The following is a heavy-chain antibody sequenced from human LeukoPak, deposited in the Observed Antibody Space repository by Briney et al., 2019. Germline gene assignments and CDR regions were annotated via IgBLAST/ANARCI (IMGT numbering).Heavy chain of an antibody. J-gene: IGHJ4*02. CDR1: GLTFRLYG. D-gene: IGHD1-26*01. Sequence: PGGSLRLSCAASGLTFRLYGMHWVRQAPGKGLEWVAVILNDGSNQYYADSVKGRFTVSRDNSKNTVFLQVNSLRADDTAVYYFAGGGGYYAIDYWGQGTLVTVSS. CDR2: ILNDGSNQ. V-gene: IGHV3-33*01. CDR3: AGGGGYYAIDY.